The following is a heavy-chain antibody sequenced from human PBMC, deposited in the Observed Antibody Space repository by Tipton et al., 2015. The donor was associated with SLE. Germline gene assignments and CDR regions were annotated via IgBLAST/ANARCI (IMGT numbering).Heavy chain of an antibody. CDR1: GGSFSDYC. J-gene: IGHJ4*02. D-gene: IGHD5-24*01. CDR3: AKMGKMAPFDS. Sequence: LRLSCAVYGGSFSDYCWSWIRQSPGKGLEWIAYIHSSGSTNYNPSLKSRVTISADTSKNQFSLKVSSVTAADSAVYYCAKMGKMAPFDSWGQGALVTVSS. CDR2: IHSSGST. V-gene: IGHV4-59*01.